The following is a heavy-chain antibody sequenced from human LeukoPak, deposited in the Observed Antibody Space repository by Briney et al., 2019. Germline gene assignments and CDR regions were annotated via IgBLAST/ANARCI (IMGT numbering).Heavy chain of an antibody. CDR1: GFTFSSYS. D-gene: IGHD2-2*01. Sequence: AGGSLRLSCAASGFTFSSYSMNWVRQAPGKGLEGSSPISSSSSYIYYADSVKGRFTISRDNAKNSLYLQMNSLRAEDTAVYYCARGPVVPAAIGAFDIWGQGTMVTVSS. CDR3: ARGPVVPAAIGAFDI. J-gene: IGHJ3*02. V-gene: IGHV3-21*01. CDR2: ISSSSSYI.